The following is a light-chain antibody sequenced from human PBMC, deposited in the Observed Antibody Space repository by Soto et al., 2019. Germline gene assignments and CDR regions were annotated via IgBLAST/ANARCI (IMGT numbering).Light chain of an antibody. CDR3: QSYDSSLSGYVV. Sequence: QAVVTQPPSVSAAPGQRVTISCTGSSSNIGAGYDVHWYQQLPGTAPKLLIYGNSNRPSGVPDRFSGSKSGTSASLAITGLQAEDEADYYCQSYDSSLSGYVVFGGGTKLTVL. V-gene: IGLV1-40*01. CDR1: SSNIGAGYD. CDR2: GNS. J-gene: IGLJ2*01.